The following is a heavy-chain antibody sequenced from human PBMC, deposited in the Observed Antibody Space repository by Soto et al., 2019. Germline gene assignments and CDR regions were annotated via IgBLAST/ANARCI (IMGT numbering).Heavy chain of an antibody. CDR1: GGSISSGGYY. CDR2: IYYSGST. CDR3: WRCRNSAYPVYFYY. Sequence: QVQLQESGPGLVKPSQTLSLTCTVSGGSISSGGYYWCWIRQHPGKGLEWIGYIYYSGSTYYNPSLKSRVTISVDSAKNQFSLRLSSVTAAVTAVYYRWRCRNSAYPVYFYYWGQGTLVTAS. D-gene: IGHD5-12*01. V-gene: IGHV4-31*03. J-gene: IGHJ4*02.